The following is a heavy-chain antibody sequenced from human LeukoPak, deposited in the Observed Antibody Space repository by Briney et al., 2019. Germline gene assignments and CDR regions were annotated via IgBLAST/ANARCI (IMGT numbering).Heavy chain of an antibody. CDR2: IYDSGST. D-gene: IGHD3-22*01. CDR3: ARQSISGSSLSYFDY. V-gene: IGHV4-59*01. CDR1: GGSIDSYY. J-gene: IGHJ4*02. Sequence: SETLSLTCTVSGGSIDSYYCSWIRQPPGKGLEWIGNIYDSGSTNYNPSLKSRVTISVDTSKNQCSLKLSSVTAADTAVYYCARQSISGSSLSYFDYWGQGTLVNVSS.